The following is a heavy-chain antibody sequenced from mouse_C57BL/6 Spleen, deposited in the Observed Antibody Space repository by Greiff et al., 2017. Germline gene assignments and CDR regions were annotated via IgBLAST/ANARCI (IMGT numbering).Heavy chain of an antibody. CDR2: IYPRDGST. V-gene: IGHV1-85*01. CDR1: GYTFTSYD. J-gene: IGHJ2*01. Sequence: VKLMESGPELVKPGASVKLSCKASGYTFTSYDINWVKQRPGQGLEWIGWIYPRDGSTKYNEKFKGKATLTVDTSSSTAYMELHSLTSEDSAIYFCARSGFDYWGQGTTLTGSS. CDR3: ARSGFDY.